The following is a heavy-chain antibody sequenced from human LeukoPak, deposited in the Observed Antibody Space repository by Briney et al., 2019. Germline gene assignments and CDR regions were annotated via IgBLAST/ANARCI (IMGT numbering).Heavy chain of an antibody. V-gene: IGHV4-4*07. Sequence: SETLSLTCTVSGGSISSYYWSWIRQPAGKGLEWIGRIYTSGSTNYNPSLKSRVTMSVDTSKNQFSLKLSSVTAADTAVYYCARDRAVTTSLDYYYYYMDVWGKGTTVTVSS. D-gene: IGHD4-17*01. J-gene: IGHJ6*03. CDR3: ARDRAVTTSLDYYYYYMDV. CDR1: GGSISSYY. CDR2: IYTSGST.